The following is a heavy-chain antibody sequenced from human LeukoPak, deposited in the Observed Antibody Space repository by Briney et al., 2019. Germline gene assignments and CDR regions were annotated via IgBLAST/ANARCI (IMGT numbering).Heavy chain of an antibody. V-gene: IGHV3-7*01. CDR2: INQDGSET. CDR1: GFPFTNYW. Sequence: GGSLRLSCAASGFPFTNYWMIWVRQAPGKRPEWVGNINQDGSETNYVDSVKGRFSMSRDNAKTSLYLQMNSLRAEDTDVYYCATDRKVGAGVPRCDYWGQGALLTVPS. J-gene: IGHJ4*02. CDR3: ATDRKVGAGVPRCDY. D-gene: IGHD1-26*01.